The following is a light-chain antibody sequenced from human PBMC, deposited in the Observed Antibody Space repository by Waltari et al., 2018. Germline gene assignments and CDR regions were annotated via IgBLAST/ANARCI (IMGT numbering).Light chain of an antibody. J-gene: IGKJ2*01. Sequence: DIQMTQSPPSLSASVGDRVTITCRASQNIDIYLNWYQQKPGKAPKVLIYAASTLESGVPSRFSGSGSGADFSLTISSLQPEDFATYFCQQSYTTSYTCGQGTKLEIK. V-gene: IGKV1-39*01. CDR1: QNIDIY. CDR3: QQSYTTSYT. CDR2: AAS.